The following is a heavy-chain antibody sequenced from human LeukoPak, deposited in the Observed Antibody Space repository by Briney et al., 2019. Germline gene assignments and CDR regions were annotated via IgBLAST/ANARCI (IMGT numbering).Heavy chain of an antibody. J-gene: IGHJ4*02. D-gene: IGHD6-13*01. CDR2: ITSSGGNT. Sequence: GGSLRLSCAASGFTFSSYAMTWVRQAPGKGLEWGSTITSSGGNTYYADSVKGRFTISRDNPKNTLYLQMNSLRAEDTAIYYCANPLVRSSWLLDYWGRGTLVTVSA. CDR3: ANPLVRSSWLLDY. V-gene: IGHV3-23*01. CDR1: GFTFSSYA.